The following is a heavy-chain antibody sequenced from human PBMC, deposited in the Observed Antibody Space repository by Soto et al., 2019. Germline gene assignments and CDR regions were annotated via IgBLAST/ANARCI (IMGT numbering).Heavy chain of an antibody. V-gene: IGHV4-30-4*01. CDR2: IYYNGRT. CDR1: GGSVSPYY. D-gene: IGHD6-6*01. Sequence: SETLSLTCTVSGGSVSPYYWSWIRQPPGKGLEWIGYIYYNGRTDYNPSLKSRVIISIDTSKNQFSLNLNSVSAADTAVYYCARDRSNSPDYFDYWGQGTLVTVSS. J-gene: IGHJ4*02. CDR3: ARDRSNSPDYFDY.